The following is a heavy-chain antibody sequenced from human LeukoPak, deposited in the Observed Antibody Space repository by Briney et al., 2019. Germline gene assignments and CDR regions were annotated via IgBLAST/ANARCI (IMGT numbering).Heavy chain of an antibody. Sequence: ASVKVSCKASGYTFTSYGISWVRQAPGQGLAWMGWISAYNGNTNYAQKLQGRVTMTTDTSTSTAYMELRSLRSDDTAVYYCASLILGYCSSTSCSDYWGQGTLVTVSS. J-gene: IGHJ4*02. CDR3: ASLILGYCSSTSCSDY. CDR2: ISAYNGNT. V-gene: IGHV1-18*01. CDR1: GYTFTSYG. D-gene: IGHD2-2*01.